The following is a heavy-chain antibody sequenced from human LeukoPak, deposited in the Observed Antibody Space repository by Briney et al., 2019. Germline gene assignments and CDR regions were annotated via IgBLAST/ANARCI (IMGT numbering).Heavy chain of an antibody. CDR3: ARLSVIVGAALEYYYYYMDV. CDR2: SNDSGGT. V-gene: IGHV4-34*01. D-gene: IGHD1-26*01. Sequence: PSETLSLTCAVYGGSFSCYYWSWIRQPPGKRLEWVGESNDSGGTNYNPSLKSRVTISADKSKNQFSLKLTSVTAADTAVYYCARLSVIVGAALEYYYYYMDVWGQGTTVTVSS. CDR1: GGSFSCYY. J-gene: IGHJ6*03.